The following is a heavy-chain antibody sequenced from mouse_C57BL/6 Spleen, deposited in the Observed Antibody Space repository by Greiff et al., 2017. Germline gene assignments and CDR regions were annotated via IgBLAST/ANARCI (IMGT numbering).Heavy chain of an antibody. CDR2: IYPGSGNT. CDR1: GYTFTDYY. J-gene: IGHJ2*01. CDR3: ARSYYGSSQYYFDY. D-gene: IGHD1-1*01. Sequence: VKLQQSGAELVRPGASVKLSCKASGYTFTDYYINWVKQRPGQGLEWIARIYPGSGNTYYNEKFKGKATLTAEKSSSTAYMQLSSLTSEDSAVYFCARSYYGSSQYYFDYWGQGTTLTVSS. V-gene: IGHV1-76*01.